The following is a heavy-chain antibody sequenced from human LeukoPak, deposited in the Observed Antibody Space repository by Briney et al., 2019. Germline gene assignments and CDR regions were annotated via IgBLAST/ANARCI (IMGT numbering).Heavy chain of an antibody. D-gene: IGHD6-13*01. CDR1: GFTFTGHG. J-gene: IGHJ4*02. V-gene: IGHV3-30*03. CDR3: ARTYSSPNDY. Sequence: GASLRLSCAASGFTFTGHGMHWVRQAPGKGLEWVAVIAYDGTHKYYADSVKGRFTVSRDNAKNSLSLQMNSLRSDDTAVYYCARTYSSPNDYWGQGTLVTVSS. CDR2: IAYDGTHK.